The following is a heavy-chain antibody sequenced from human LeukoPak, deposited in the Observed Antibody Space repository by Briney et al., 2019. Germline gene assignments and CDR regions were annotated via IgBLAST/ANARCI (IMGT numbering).Heavy chain of an antibody. CDR1: GFTFINAW. J-gene: IGHJ1*01. V-gene: IGHV3-23*01. Sequence: GGSLRLSCAASGFTFINAWMNWVRQAPGKGLEWVSAISGSGGSTYYADSVKGRFTISRDNSKNTLYLQMNSLRAEDTAVYYCAKDLAFWSGYYIRYFQHWGQGTLVTVSS. CDR2: ISGSGGST. D-gene: IGHD3-3*01. CDR3: AKDLAFWSGYYIRYFQH.